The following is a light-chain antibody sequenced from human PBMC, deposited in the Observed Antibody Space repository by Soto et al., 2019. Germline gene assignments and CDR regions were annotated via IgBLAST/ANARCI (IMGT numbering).Light chain of an antibody. V-gene: IGKV3-20*01. CDR2: GAS. CDR3: QQYGTTPGLFT. CDR1: QSVSSSY. J-gene: IGKJ3*01. Sequence: EIVLTQSPGTLSLSPGERATLSCRASQSVSSSYLAWYQQKPGQAPMLLIYGASSRATGVPYMFSGSGSGTDFTLTITRREPEDVAVYYCQQYGTTPGLFTFGPGTKVDIK.